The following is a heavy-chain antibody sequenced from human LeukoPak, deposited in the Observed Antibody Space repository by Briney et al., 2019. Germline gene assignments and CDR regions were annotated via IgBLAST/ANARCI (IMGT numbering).Heavy chain of an antibody. J-gene: IGHJ4*02. CDR2: IYWDDDK. V-gene: IGHV2-5*02. CDR1: GFSLTTSGVG. Sequence: SGPTLVNPTQTLTLTCIFSGFSLTTSGVGVGWIRQPPGKAPEWLALIYWDDDKRYSPSLKSRLTITKDTSKNQVVLTMTNIDPVDTATYYCAHKSPPSPGYSSSWYPGDFDYWGQGTLVTVSS. D-gene: IGHD6-13*01. CDR3: AHKSPPSPGYSSSWYPGDFDY.